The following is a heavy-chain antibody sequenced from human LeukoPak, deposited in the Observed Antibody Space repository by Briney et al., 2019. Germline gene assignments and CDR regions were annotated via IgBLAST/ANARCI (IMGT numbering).Heavy chain of an antibody. CDR3: ARDYNGDLDY. J-gene: IGHJ4*02. Sequence: GRSLRLSCAASGFTFSSYAMHWVRQAPGKGLEWVAVISYDGSNKYYADSVKGRFTISRDNSKNTLYLQMNSLRAEDTAVYYCARDYNGDLDYWGQGTLVTVSS. D-gene: IGHD4-17*01. V-gene: IGHV3-30-3*01. CDR2: ISYDGSNK. CDR1: GFTFSSYA.